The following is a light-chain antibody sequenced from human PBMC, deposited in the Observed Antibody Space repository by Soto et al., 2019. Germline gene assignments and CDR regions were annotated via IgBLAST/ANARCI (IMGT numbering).Light chain of an antibody. J-gene: IGKJ4*01. CDR1: RTLSSW. V-gene: IGKV1-5*01. CDR3: QQYNSYSLT. Sequence: DIQMTQSPSTLSASVGDRVTITCRASRTLSSWLDWYQQKPGKAPKLLIYDVSSLESGVPSRFSGSGSGTEFTLTISSLQPDDFATYYCQQYNSYSLTFGGGTKVEI. CDR2: DVS.